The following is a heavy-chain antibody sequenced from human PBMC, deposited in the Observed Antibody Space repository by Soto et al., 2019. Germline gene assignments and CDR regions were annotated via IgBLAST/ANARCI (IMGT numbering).Heavy chain of an antibody. CDR2: INAGNGYT. D-gene: IGHD3-22*01. V-gene: IGHV1-3*01. CDR1: GYAFTGYA. CDR3: ARGDYYDSSGLDL. J-gene: IGHJ5*02. Sequence: QAHLVQSGAEVRKPGASAKLSCTAAGYAFTGYAIHWVRQAPGQGLEWMGWINAGNGYTKFSQNFQGRVSVTRDTSSSMAYMELSSLRFEDTAVYYCARGDYYDSSGLDLWGQGTLVTVSS.